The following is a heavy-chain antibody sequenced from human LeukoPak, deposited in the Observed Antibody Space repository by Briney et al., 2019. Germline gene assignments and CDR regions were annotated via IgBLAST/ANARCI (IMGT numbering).Heavy chain of an antibody. Sequence: GGSLRLSCAASGFTFSSYSMNWVRQAPGKGLEWVSYISSSSSTIYYADSVKGRFTISRDNAKNSLYLQMNSLRAEDTAVYYCARVPLHTSDSAWVDYWGQGTLVTVSS. J-gene: IGHJ4*02. CDR2: ISSSSSTI. CDR1: GFTFSSYS. V-gene: IGHV3-48*01. D-gene: IGHD5-24*01. CDR3: ARVPLHTSDSAWVDY.